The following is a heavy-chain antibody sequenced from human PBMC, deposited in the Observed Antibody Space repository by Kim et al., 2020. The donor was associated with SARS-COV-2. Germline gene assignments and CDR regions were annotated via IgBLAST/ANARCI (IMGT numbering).Heavy chain of an antibody. V-gene: IGHV3-15*01. CDR1: GFSFSDAW. J-gene: IGHJ4*02. CDR3: TTGSLKGMVVTHAEDY. D-gene: IGHD2-15*01. Sequence: GGSLRLSCAASGFSFSDAWMSWSRQAPGKGLEWVGRIKSTISGGTADYAAPVKGRFTISRDDSKNTLFLQMDSLKAEDTAVYYCTTGSLKGMVVTHAEDYWGQGTLVTVSS. CDR2: IKSTISGGTA.